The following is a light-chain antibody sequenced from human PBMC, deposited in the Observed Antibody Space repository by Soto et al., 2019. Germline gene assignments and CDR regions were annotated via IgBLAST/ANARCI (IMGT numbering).Light chain of an antibody. J-gene: IGKJ1*01. CDR2: GAS. CDR3: QQYHNWWT. CDR1: QSISSSD. V-gene: IGKV3-15*01. Sequence: EIVLTQSPGTLSFSPGERATLSCRASQSISSSDLVWYQQKPGQAPRLLIYGASTRVTGIPARFSGSGSGTEFTLTISSLQSEDFAVYYCQQYHNWWTFGQGTKVDI.